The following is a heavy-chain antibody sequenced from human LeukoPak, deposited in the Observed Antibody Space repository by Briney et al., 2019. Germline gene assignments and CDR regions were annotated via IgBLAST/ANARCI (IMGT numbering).Heavy chain of an antibody. Sequence: GGSLRLSCAASGFTFSSYSMNWVRQAPGKGLEWVSSISRSSNYIYYGDSVKGRFTISRDNAKNSLYLQMNSLRAEDTAVYYCARGPSGYHNTGGQGTLVTVSS. CDR1: GFTFSSYS. CDR3: ARGPSGYHNT. D-gene: IGHD5-12*01. V-gene: IGHV3-21*01. CDR2: ISRSSNYI. J-gene: IGHJ4*02.